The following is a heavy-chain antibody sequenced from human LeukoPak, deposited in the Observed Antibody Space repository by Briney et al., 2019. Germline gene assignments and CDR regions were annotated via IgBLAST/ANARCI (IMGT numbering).Heavy chain of an antibody. CDR3: ARATSGTYYYFDS. CDR2: IYSSGST. CDR1: GGSLSSYH. D-gene: IGHD3-10*01. J-gene: IGHJ4*02. V-gene: IGHV4-4*07. Sequence: SETLSLTCTVSGGSLSSYHWSWIRQPAGEGLEWIGRIYSSGSTNYSPSLKSRVTMSVDTSKNQFSLKLSSVTAADTALYYCARATSGTYYYFDSWGRGTLVTVSS.